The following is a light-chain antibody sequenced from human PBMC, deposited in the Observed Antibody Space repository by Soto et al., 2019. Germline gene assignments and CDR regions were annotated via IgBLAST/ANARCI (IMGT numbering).Light chain of an antibody. CDR2: DAS. CDR1: QTISNF. CDR3: HQRSDWSLT. V-gene: IGKV3-11*01. Sequence: IVLTQSPATLSLSPGERATLSCRASQTISNFLSWYQQKPGQAPRLLIYDASNRATGIPARFSGSGSGTDFPLTISSLEPEDFAIYYCHQRSDWSLTFGGGTEVEIK. J-gene: IGKJ4*01.